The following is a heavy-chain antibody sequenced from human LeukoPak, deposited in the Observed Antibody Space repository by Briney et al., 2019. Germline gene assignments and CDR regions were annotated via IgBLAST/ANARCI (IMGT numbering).Heavy chain of an antibody. CDR2: IIPIFGPA. J-gene: IGHJ4*02. V-gene: IGHV1-69*06. Sequence: ASVNVSCMASAGTFSSYAISWVRQAPGQGLEWMGGIIPIFGPANYAQTFQGRVTITADKSASTAYMKLSSLRSEDTAVYYCARGGFGEPIDYWGQGTLVTVSS. CDR3: ARGGFGEPIDY. D-gene: IGHD3-10*01. CDR1: AGTFSSYA.